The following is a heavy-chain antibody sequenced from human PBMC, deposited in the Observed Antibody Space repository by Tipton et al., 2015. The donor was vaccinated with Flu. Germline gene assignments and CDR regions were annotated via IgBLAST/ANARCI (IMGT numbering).Heavy chain of an antibody. J-gene: IGHJ3*02. CDR2: IYYSGSI. CDR3: AREWGDAFDI. CDR1: GGSISSHY. D-gene: IGHD3-16*01. Sequence: TLSLTCPVSGGSISSHYWSWIRQPPGKGLEWIGYIYYSGSISYNPSLKSRVTISVDTSKNQFSLKLSSVTAADTAVYYWAREWGDAFDIWGQGTMVTVSS. V-gene: IGHV4-59*11.